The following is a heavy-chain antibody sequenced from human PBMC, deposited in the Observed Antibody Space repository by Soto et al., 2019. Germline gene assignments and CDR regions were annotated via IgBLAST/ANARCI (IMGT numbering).Heavy chain of an antibody. CDR2: ITSVGYT. Sequence: GSLRLSCATSGFSFSNYAMSWVRQAPGKGLEWVAAITSVGYTYYVDSLKGRFTISRDNSKNTLYLQMNSLRAEDTAVYYCAKDLIDYSNSYFDYWGQGTLVTVSS. CDR1: GFSFSNYA. J-gene: IGHJ4*02. V-gene: IGHV3-23*01. D-gene: IGHD4-4*01. CDR3: AKDLIDYSNSYFDY.